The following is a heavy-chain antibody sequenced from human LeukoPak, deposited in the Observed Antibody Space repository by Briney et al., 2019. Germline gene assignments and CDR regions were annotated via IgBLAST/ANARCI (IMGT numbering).Heavy chain of an antibody. CDR3: ARSIHAPFYYYYMDV. CDR2: IYYSGST. V-gene: IGHV4-59*01. CDR1: GGSISSYY. Sequence: PSETLSLTCTVSGGSISSYYWSWIRQPPGKGLEWIGYIYYSGSTNYNPSLKSRVTISVDTSKNQFSLKLSSVTAADTAVYYCARSIHAPFYYYYMDVWGKGTTVTVSS. J-gene: IGHJ6*03.